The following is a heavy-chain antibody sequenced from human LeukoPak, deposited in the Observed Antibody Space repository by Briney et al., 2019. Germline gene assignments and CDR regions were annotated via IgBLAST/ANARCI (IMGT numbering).Heavy chain of an antibody. V-gene: IGHV1-8*01. D-gene: IGHD6-19*01. CDR1: GYTFTSYD. CDR2: MNPNSGNT. CDR3: ARACSGWSILGQQCFYSDY. J-gene: IGHJ4*02. Sequence: ASVKVSCKASGYTFTSYDINWVRQATGQGLEWMGWMNPNSGNTGYAQKFQGRVTMTRNTSISTAYMELSSLRSEDTAVYYCARACSGWSILGQQCFYSDYWGQGTLVTVSS.